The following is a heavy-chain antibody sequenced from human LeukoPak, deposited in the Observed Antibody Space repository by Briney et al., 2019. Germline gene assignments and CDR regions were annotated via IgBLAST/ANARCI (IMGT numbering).Heavy chain of an antibody. V-gene: IGHV3-7*01. Sequence: PGGSLRLSCAASGFTFSTYWMAWVRQAPGKGLEWVANIKGDESARHQADSVKGRFIISRDNTQNSVYLQMNSLRGEDTAIYYRARDVVGSLDYWGQGTLVTVSS. J-gene: IGHJ4*02. CDR2: IKGDESAR. D-gene: IGHD1-26*01. CDR1: GFTFSTYW. CDR3: ARDVVGSLDY.